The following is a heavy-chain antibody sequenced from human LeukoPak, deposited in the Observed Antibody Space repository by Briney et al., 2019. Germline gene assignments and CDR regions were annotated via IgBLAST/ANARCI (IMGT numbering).Heavy chain of an antibody. J-gene: IGHJ1*01. CDR1: GFTFSRYW. CDR2: IKSDGKT. CDR3: ARAPSEVGGYYPEYFRH. Sequence: GGSLRLSCEASGFTFSRYWMHWVRQAPGKGLVWVSRIKSDGKTNYADSVKGRFTISRDNAKNTVSLQMDGLRAEDTGVYYCARAPSEVGGYYPEYFRHWGQGTLVTVSS. V-gene: IGHV3-74*01. D-gene: IGHD3-22*01.